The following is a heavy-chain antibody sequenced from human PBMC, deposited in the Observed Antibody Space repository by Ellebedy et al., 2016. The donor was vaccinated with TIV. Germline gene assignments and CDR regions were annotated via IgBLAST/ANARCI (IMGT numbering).Heavy chain of an antibody. CDR1: GYTFTKYG. Sequence: ASVKVSCKASGYTFTKYGISWVRQAPGQGLEWMGWISGYNGDTNYEQKFQGRVTMTTDTSTSTVYMELRSLSFDDTAVYYCTRGFYEKFDPWGQGTLVTVS. CDR3: TRGFYEKFDP. V-gene: IGHV1-18*04. D-gene: IGHD5/OR15-5a*01. J-gene: IGHJ5*02. CDR2: ISGYNGDT.